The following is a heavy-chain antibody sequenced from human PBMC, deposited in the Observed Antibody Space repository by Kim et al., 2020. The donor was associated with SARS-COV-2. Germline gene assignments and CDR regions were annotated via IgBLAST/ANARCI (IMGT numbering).Heavy chain of an antibody. J-gene: IGHJ3*02. Sequence: SETLSLTCAVYGGSFSGYYWSWIRQPPGKGLEWIGEINHSGSTNYNPSLKSRVTISVDTSKNQFSLKLSSVTAADTAVYYCARFGGDDFGVVIIRDAFDIWGQGTMVTVSS. D-gene: IGHD3-3*01. CDR3: ARFGGDDFGVVIIRDAFDI. CDR1: GGSFSGYY. V-gene: IGHV4-34*01. CDR2: INHSGST.